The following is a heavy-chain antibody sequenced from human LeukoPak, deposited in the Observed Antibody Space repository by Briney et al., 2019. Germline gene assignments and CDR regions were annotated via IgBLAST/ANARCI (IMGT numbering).Heavy chain of an antibody. CDR2: INPISGGT. V-gene: IGHV1-2*02. CDR3: ARAACSGGSCHLFDY. CDR1: GYTFTAYY. Sequence: GASVKVSCKATGYTFTAYYIHWVRQAPGQGLEWMGWINPISGGTNYAQNFQGRVTLTRDTSISTAYMELSGLRSDDTAVYYCARAACSGGSCHLFDYWGQGTLVTVSS. J-gene: IGHJ4*02. D-gene: IGHD2-15*01.